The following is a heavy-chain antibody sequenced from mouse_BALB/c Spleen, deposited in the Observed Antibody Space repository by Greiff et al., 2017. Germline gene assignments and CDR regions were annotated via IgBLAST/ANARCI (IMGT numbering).Heavy chain of an antibody. Sequence: VQLQQPGAELVKPGASVKLSCKASGYTFTSYWMHWVKQRPGQGLEWIGEINPSNGRTNYNEKFKSKATLTVDKSSSTAYMQLSSLTSEDTAVYYCALYDYTWFAYWGQGTLVTVSA. D-gene: IGHD2-4*01. J-gene: IGHJ3*01. CDR2: INPSNGRT. CDR1: GYTFTSYW. CDR3: ALYDYTWFAY. V-gene: IGHV1S81*02.